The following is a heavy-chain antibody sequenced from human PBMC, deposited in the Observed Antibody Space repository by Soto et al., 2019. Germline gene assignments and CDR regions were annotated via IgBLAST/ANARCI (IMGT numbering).Heavy chain of an antibody. V-gene: IGHV4-59*01. CDR3: AKAAYDSSGYYYWFDP. CDR1: GGSISSYY. D-gene: IGHD3-22*01. CDR2: IYYSGST. J-gene: IGHJ5*02. Sequence: SETLSLTCTVSGGSISSYYWSWIRQPPGKGLEWIGYIYYSGSTNYNPSLKSRVTISVDTSKNQFSLKLSSVTAADTAVYYCAKAAYDSSGYYYWFDPWGQGTLVTVSS.